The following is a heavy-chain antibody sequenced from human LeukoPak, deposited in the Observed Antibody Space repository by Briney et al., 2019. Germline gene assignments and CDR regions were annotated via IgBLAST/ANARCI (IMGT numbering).Heavy chain of an antibody. CDR3: ARRGAAGTGYYYYGMDV. D-gene: IGHD6-13*01. Sequence: ASVKVSCKASGYTFTSYYMHWVRQAPGQGLEWMGIINPSGGSTSYAQKFQGRVTMTRDTSTSTVYMELSSLRSEDTAVYYCARRGAAGTGYYYYGMDVRGQGTTVTVSS. CDR1: GYTFTSYY. J-gene: IGHJ6*02. CDR2: INPSGGST. V-gene: IGHV1-46*01.